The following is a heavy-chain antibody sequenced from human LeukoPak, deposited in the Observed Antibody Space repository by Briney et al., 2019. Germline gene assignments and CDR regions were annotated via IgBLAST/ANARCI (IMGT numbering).Heavy chain of an antibody. Sequence: PSETLSLTCTVSGGSISSYYWSWIRQPPGKGLEWNGYIYYSGSTNYNPSLKSRVTISVDTSKNQFSLKLSSVTAADTAVYYCARVVRTVTTFDYWGQGTLVTVSS. CDR3: ARVVRTVTTFDY. V-gene: IGHV4-59*01. CDR2: IYYSGST. J-gene: IGHJ4*02. D-gene: IGHD4-17*01. CDR1: GGSISSYY.